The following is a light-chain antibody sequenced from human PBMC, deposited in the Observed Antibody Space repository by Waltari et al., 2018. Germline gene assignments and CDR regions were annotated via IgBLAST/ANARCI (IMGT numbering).Light chain of an antibody. J-gene: IGKJ4*01. CDR1: PSVSPF. CDR3: QQRRNWPT. Sequence: EIVLTQSPATLSLSPGERATLSCRASPSVSPFLAWYQQKPGQSPRLLIYDVSFRATGIPIRFSGSGSETDFTLTISSLEPEDFAVYYCQQRRNWPTFGGGTKVEVK. CDR2: DVS. V-gene: IGKV3-11*01.